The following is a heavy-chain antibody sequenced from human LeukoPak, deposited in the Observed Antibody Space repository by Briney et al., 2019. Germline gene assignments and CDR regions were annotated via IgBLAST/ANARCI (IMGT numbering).Heavy chain of an antibody. D-gene: IGHD6-13*01. CDR3: ASTVATAVAFDY. V-gene: IGHV1-46*02. CDR2: LNPTGGST. J-gene: IGHJ4*02. Sequence: GASVKVSCKASGKIFDNYYLHWVRQALGQGLEWMGILNPTGGSTDYAEKFQGRVTMTRDTSTRTVYMELSSLRSEDTAVYYCASTVATAVAFDYWGQGILVTVSS. CDR1: GKIFDNYY.